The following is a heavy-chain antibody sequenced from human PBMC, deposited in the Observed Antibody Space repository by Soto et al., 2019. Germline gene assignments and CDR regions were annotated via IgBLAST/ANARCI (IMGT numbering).Heavy chain of an antibody. CDR1: GFTVSSNY. J-gene: IGHJ6*02. V-gene: IGHV3-53*01. D-gene: IGHD3-10*01. Sequence: GGSLRLSCAASGFTVSSNYMSWVRQAPGQGLEWVSVIYSGGSTYYADSVKGRFTISRDNSKNTLYLQMNSLRAEDTAVYYCARVGGSGFGTHYYGMDVWGQGTTVTVSS. CDR2: IYSGGST. CDR3: ARVGGSGFGTHYYGMDV.